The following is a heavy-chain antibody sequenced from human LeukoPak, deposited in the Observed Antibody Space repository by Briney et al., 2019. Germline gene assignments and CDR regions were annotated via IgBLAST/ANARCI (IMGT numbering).Heavy chain of an antibody. Sequence: SQTLSLTCVIAGDSVSSNTAAWNWIRQSPLRGLEWLGRTFYRSKWYNDYAGSVKSRITISPDTSMNHFSLHLDSVTPEDTAMYYCARDGWPAFDYWGQGSLVTVSS. J-gene: IGHJ4*02. CDR1: GDSVSSNTAA. CDR3: ARDGWPAFDY. CDR2: TFYRSKWYN. V-gene: IGHV6-1*01. D-gene: IGHD2-15*01.